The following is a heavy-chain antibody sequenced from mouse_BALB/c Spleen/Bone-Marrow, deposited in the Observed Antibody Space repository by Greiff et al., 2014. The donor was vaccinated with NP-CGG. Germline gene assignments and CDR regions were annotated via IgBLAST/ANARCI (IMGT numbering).Heavy chain of an antibody. J-gene: IGHJ3*01. CDR2: ISYSGST. Sequence: VQLKQSGPGLVKPSQSLSLTCTVTGYSITSDSAWNWIRQFPGNKLEWMACISYSGSTTYNPSPKSRISITRDTSKNQFFLQLNSVTTEDTATYYCARRGYYGTFLFAYWGQGTLVTVSA. D-gene: IGHD2-1*01. CDR3: ARRGYYGTFLFAY. CDR1: GYSITSDSA. V-gene: IGHV3-2*02.